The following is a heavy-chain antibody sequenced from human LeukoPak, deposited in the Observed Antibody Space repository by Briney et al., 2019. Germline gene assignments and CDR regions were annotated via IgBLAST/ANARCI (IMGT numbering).Heavy chain of an antibody. CDR1: GYAFTSYY. V-gene: IGHV1-46*01. J-gene: IGHJ4*02. Sequence: GASVKVSCKASGYAFTSYYIHWVRQAPGQGLEWMGIINPSGGSTSYAQKFQGRVTMTRDTSTSTVYMELSSLRSEDTAVYYCARVDGSPGVIDYWGQGTLVTVSS. D-gene: IGHD5-24*01. CDR2: INPSGGST. CDR3: ARVDGSPGVIDY.